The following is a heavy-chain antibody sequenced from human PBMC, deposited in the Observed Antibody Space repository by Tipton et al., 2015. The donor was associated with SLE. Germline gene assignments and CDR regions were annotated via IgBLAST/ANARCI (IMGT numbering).Heavy chain of an antibody. J-gene: IGHJ4*02. CDR2: IYYSGTT. CDR1: VASIRSGGYY. CDR3: ARDLGARGVMFDL. V-gene: IGHV4-31*03. Sequence: TLSLTCSVSVASIRSGGYYWTWIRQHPGQGLEWIGNIYYSGTTYYNPSLKSRLLMSVDTSKNQFSLNLSSVTAADTAVYFCARDLGARGVMFDLWGQGALVTVSS. D-gene: IGHD3-10*01.